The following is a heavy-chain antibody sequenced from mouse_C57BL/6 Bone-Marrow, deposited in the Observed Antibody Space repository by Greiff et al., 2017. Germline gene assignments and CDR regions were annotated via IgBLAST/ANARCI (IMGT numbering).Heavy chain of an antibody. D-gene: IGHD3-2*02. CDR3: ARQLRLREGFAY. J-gene: IGHJ3*01. CDR2: IYPGSGNT. Sequence: QVQLQQSGAELVRPGASVKLSCKASGYTFTDYYINWVKQRPGQGLEWIARIYPGSGNTYYNEKFTGKATLTAEKSSSTAYMQLSSLTSEDSAVYVCARQLRLREGFAYWGQGTLVTVSA. V-gene: IGHV1-76*01. CDR1: GYTFTDYY.